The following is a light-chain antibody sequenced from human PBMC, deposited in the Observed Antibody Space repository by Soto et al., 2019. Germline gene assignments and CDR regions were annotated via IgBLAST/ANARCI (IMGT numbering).Light chain of an antibody. V-gene: IGKV1-39*01. CDR1: QSISSY. CDR3: QQSYSTPMYT. CDR2: AAS. J-gene: IGKJ2*01. Sequence: DIQMTQSPSSLSASVGDRVTITCRASQSISSYLNWYQQKPGKAPKLLIYAASSLQSGVPSRFSASGSGTDFTLTISSLQPEDSATYYCQQSYSTPMYTFGQGTKLEIK.